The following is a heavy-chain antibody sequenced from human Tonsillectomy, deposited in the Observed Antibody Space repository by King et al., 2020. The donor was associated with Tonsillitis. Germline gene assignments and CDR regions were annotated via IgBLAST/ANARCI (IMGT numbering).Heavy chain of an antibody. CDR2: IFHSGST. J-gene: IGHJ5*02. V-gene: IGHV4-38-2*02. Sequence: QLQESGPGLVKPSETLSLTCPVSGYSISSGYYWGWIRQPPGKGLEWIGSIFHSGSTYYKPSLKSRVTISVDTSKNQFSLNLSSVTAADTAVYYCAGVGTGYSSSWYPYNWFDRWGQGTLVTVSS. D-gene: IGHD6-13*01. CDR3: AGVGTGYSSSWYPYNWFDR. CDR1: GYSISSGYY.